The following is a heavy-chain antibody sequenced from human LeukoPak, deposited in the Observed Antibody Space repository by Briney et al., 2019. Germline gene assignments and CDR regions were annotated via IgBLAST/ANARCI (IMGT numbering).Heavy chain of an antibody. J-gene: IGHJ4*02. CDR2: IYYSGST. V-gene: IGHV4-59*08. D-gene: IGHD6-19*01. CDR3: ARIDRAVAGTIDY. CDR1: GGXISSYF. Sequence: SETLSLTCTVSGGXISSYFCSWIRQPPGKGLKWIGYIYYSGSTNYNPSLKSRVTMSVDTSKNQFSLKLSSVTAADTAVYYCARIDRAVAGTIDYWGQGTLVTVSS.